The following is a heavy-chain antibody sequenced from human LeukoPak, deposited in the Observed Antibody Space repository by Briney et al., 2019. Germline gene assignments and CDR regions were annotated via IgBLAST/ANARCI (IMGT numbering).Heavy chain of an antibody. Sequence: PRGSLRLSCAASGVSVSNDYISWVRQAPGKGLEWVSVIYSGGNTYYADSVKGRFTISRDNSKNTVYLQMNTVRAEDTAVYYCARGWGMFDYWGQGTLVTVSS. CDR2: IYSGGNT. J-gene: IGHJ4*02. CDR1: GVSVSNDY. CDR3: ARGWGMFDY. D-gene: IGHD7-27*01. V-gene: IGHV3-53*01.